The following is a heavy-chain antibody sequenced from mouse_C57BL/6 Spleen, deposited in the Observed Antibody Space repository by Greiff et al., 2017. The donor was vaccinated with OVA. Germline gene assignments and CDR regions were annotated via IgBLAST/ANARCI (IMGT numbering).Heavy chain of an antibody. D-gene: IGHD2-4*01. CDR1: GYAFSSSW. V-gene: IGHV1-82*01. CDR3: AWLYYDYDGYAMDY. J-gene: IGHJ4*01. Sequence: VKLQQSGPELVKPGASVKISCKASGYAFSSSWMNWVKQRPGKGLEWIGRIYPGDGATNYNGQFKGKATLNTDKSSSTAYMQLSSLASEDSAVYACAWLYYDYDGYAMDYWGQGTSVTVSS. CDR2: IYPGDGAT.